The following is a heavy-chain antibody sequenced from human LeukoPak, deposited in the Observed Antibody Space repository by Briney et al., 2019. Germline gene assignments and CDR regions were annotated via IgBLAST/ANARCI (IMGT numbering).Heavy chain of an antibody. CDR3: ARGVPYSYGSYYYYMDV. D-gene: IGHD5-18*01. CDR2: INHSGST. V-gene: IGHV4-34*01. J-gene: IGHJ6*03. CDR1: GGSFSGYY. Sequence: PSETLSLTCAVYGGSFSGYYWSWIRQPPGKGLEWIGEINHSGSTNYNPSLKSRVTISVDTSKNQFSLKLSSVTAADTAVYYCARGVPYSYGSYYYYMDVWGKGTTVTVSS.